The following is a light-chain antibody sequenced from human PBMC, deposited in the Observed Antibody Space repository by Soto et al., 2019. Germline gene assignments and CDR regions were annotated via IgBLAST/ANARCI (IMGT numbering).Light chain of an antibody. CDR3: SSYTTSNTRQIV. Sequence: QSALTRPASVSXSPGQSITISCTGTSSDVGGYNYVSWYQHHPGKAPKLIIYDVSNRPSGVSNRFSGSKSGNTASLTISGLQPEDEADYYCSSYTTSNTRQIVFGTGTKVTVL. V-gene: IGLV2-14*03. J-gene: IGLJ1*01. CDR1: SSDVGGYNY. CDR2: DVS.